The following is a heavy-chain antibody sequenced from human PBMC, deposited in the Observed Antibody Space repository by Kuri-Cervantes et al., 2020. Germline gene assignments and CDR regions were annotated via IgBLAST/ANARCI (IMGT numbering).Heavy chain of an antibody. V-gene: IGHV5-51*01. CDR3: ARHSISGYDYFDY. CDR2: IYPGDSDT. D-gene: IGHD5-12*01. J-gene: IGHJ4*02. Sequence: GGSLRLSCKGSGYSFTSYWIGWVRQMPGKGLEWMGIIYPGDSDTRYSPSFQGQVTISADKSISTAYLQWSSLKASDTAMYYCARHSISGYDYFDYWGQGTLVTVSS. CDR1: GYSFTSYW.